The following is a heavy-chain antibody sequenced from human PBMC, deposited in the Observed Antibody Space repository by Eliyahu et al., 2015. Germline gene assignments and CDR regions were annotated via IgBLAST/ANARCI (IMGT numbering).Heavy chain of an antibody. CDR1: GYSISSGYY. Sequence: QVQLQESGPGLVKPSETLSLTCAVSGYSISSGYYWGWIRQPPGKGLEWIGSIYHSGSTYYNPSLKSRVTISVDTSKNQFSLKLSSVTAADTAVYYCARGLFPMVRGAGNWFDPWGQGTLVTVSS. V-gene: IGHV4-38-2*01. J-gene: IGHJ5*02. CDR2: IYHSGST. D-gene: IGHD3-10*01. CDR3: ARGLFPMVRGAGNWFDP.